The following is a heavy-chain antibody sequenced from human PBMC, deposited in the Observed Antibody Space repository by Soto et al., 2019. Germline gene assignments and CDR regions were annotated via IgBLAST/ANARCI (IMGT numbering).Heavy chain of an antibody. CDR2: INGGGGTM. Sequence: EVQLVESGGGLVQSGGSLRLTCAASGFTFNRYTMNWVRQAPGKGLEGLSYINGGGGTMFYADSVKGRVTISRDNAKNSLYLQMDSLRAEDTAVYYCARDKSGTYSIDYWGQGTLVTVSS. D-gene: IGHD1-26*01. CDR1: GFTFNRYT. J-gene: IGHJ4*02. V-gene: IGHV3-48*04. CDR3: ARDKSGTYSIDY.